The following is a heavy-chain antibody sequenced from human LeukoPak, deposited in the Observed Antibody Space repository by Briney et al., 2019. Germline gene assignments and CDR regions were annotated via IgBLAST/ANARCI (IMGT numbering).Heavy chain of an antibody. V-gene: IGHV4-4*02. D-gene: IGHD3-10*01. J-gene: IGHJ4*02. CDR3: ARDRQGTFIWFGELVY. Sequence: TSGTLSLTCAVSGGSISSSNWWSWVRQPPGKGLEWIGEIYHSGSTNYNPSLKSRVTISVDKSKNQFSLKLSSVTAADTAVYYCARDRQGTFIWFGELVYWGQGTLVTVSS. CDR2: IYHSGST. CDR1: GGSISSSNW.